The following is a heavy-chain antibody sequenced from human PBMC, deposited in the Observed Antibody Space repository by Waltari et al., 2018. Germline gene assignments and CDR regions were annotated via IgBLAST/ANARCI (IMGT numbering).Heavy chain of an antibody. V-gene: IGHV4-39*07. D-gene: IGHD4-4*01. CDR3: ARDRRVGDYSNYGVLYYYYGMDV. CDR2: IYYSGST. J-gene: IGHJ6*02. Sequence: QLQLQESGPGLVKPSETLSLTCTVSGGSISSSSYYWGWIRQPPGKGLEWIGSIYYSGSTYYNPSLKSRVTISVDTSKNQFSLKLSSVTAADTAVYYCARDRRVGDYSNYGVLYYYYGMDVWGQGTTVTVSS. CDR1: GGSISSSSYY.